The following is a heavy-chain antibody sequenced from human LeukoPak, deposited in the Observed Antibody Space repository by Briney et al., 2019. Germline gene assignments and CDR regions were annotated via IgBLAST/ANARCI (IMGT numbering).Heavy chain of an antibody. CDR3: ARHKYSSGWPPEGAFDI. Sequence: SETLSLTCTVSGGSISSYYWSWIRQPPGKGLEWIGGIYYSGSTYYNPSLKSRVTISVDTSKNQFSLKLSSVTAADTAVYYCARHKYSSGWPPEGAFDIWGQGTMVTVSS. CDR1: GGSISSYY. V-gene: IGHV4-59*05. J-gene: IGHJ3*02. CDR2: IYYSGST. D-gene: IGHD6-19*01.